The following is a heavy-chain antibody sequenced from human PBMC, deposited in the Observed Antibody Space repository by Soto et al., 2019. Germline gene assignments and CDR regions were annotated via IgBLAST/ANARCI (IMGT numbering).Heavy chain of an antibody. D-gene: IGHD3-16*01. V-gene: IGHV1-69*13. Sequence: SVKVSCKASVYTFTSYYMHWVRQAPGQGLEWMGGIIPFFKATNYAQKFQGRVTITADDSTSTAYMDLYSLRSEDTAVYYCARDVPLNYYDGTYSYYAMDVWGQGTTVTVSS. CDR2: IIPFFKAT. CDR3: ARDVPLNYYDGTYSYYAMDV. CDR1: VYTFTSYY. J-gene: IGHJ6*02.